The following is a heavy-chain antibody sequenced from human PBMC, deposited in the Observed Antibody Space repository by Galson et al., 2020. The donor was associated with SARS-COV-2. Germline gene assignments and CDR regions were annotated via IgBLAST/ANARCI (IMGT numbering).Heavy chain of an antibody. Sequence: SVKVSCKTSGGTFSSYAISWVRQAPGQGLEWMGGIIPIFGTANYAQKFQGRVTITADESTSTAYMELSSLRSEDTAVYYCAQWFGEDEFDYWGQGTLVTVSS. CDR2: IIPIFGTA. CDR1: GGTFSSYA. CDR3: AQWFGEDEFDY. V-gene: IGHV1-69*13. D-gene: IGHD3-10*01. J-gene: IGHJ4*02.